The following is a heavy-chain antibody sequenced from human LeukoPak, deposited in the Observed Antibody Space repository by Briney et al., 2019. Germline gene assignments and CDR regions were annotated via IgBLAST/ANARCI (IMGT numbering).Heavy chain of an antibody. CDR3: ARGELYYVSWFDP. V-gene: IGHV4-39*01. J-gene: IGHJ5*02. CDR2: IYYSGST. D-gene: IGHD3-10*01. CDR1: GGSISSSSYY. Sequence: SETLSLTCTVSGGSISSSSYYWGWIRQPPGKGLEWIGSIYYSGSTYYNPSLKSRVTISVDTSKNQFSLKLSSVTAADTAVYYCARGELYYVSWFDPWGQGTLVTVSS.